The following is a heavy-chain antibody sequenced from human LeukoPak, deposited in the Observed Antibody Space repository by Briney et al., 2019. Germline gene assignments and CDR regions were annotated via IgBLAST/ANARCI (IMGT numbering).Heavy chain of an antibody. D-gene: IGHD3-10*01. CDR3: ARASTRANYYGSGSGGHYFDY. Sequence: GGSLRLSCAASGFTFSDYYMSWIRQAPGKGLEWVSYISSSGSTIYYADSVKGRFTISRDNAKNSLYLQMNSLRAEDTAVYYCARASTRANYYGSGSGGHYFDYWGQGTLVTVSS. J-gene: IGHJ4*02. V-gene: IGHV3-11*01. CDR2: ISSSGSTI. CDR1: GFTFSDYY.